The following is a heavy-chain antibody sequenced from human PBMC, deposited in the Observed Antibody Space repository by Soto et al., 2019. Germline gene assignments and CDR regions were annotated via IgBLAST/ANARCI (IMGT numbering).Heavy chain of an antibody. Sequence: GGSVKVSCKASGYTFTSYGISWGRQAPGQGLEWMGWISAYNGNTNYAQELQGRVTMTTDTSTSTAYMELRSLRSDDTAVYYCARDTAAALYGMDVWGQGTTVTVSS. CDR2: ISAYNGNT. CDR3: ARDTAAALYGMDV. V-gene: IGHV1-18*01. J-gene: IGHJ6*02. D-gene: IGHD6-13*01. CDR1: GYTFTSYG.